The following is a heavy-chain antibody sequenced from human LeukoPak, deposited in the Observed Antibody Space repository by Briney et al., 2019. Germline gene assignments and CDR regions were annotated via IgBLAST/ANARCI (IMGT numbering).Heavy chain of an antibody. CDR1: GFTFSSYG. CDR3: AKEGASYYYDSSGLS. D-gene: IGHD3-22*01. Sequence: GSLRLSCAASGFTFSSYGMHWVRQAPGKGLEWVAVISYDGSNKYYADSVKGRFTISRDNSKNTLYLQMNSLRAEDTAVYYCAKEGASYYYDSSGLSWGQGALVTVSS. J-gene: IGHJ5*02. CDR2: ISYDGSNK. V-gene: IGHV3-30*18.